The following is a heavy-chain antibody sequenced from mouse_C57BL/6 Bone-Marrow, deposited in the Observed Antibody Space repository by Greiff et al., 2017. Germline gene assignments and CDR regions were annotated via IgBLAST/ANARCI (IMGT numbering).Heavy chain of an antibody. Sequence: EVKLMESGEGLVKPGGSLKLSCAASGFTFSSYAMSWVRQTPEKRLEWVAYISSGGDYIYYADTVKGRFTISRDNARNTLYLQMSSLKSEDTAMYYCTRLNDYDWFAYWGQGTLGTVSA. CDR2: ISSGGDYI. D-gene: IGHD2-4*01. J-gene: IGHJ3*01. V-gene: IGHV5-9-1*02. CDR1: GFTFSSYA. CDR3: TRLNDYDWFAY.